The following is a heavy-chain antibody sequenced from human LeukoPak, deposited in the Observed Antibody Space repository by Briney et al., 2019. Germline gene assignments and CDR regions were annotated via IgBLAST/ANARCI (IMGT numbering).Heavy chain of an antibody. D-gene: IGHD4-17*01. CDR1: GFTVSSNY. Sequence: PGGSLRLSCAASGFTVSSNYMSWVRQAPGKGLEWVSVIYSGGSTYYADSVKGRFTISRDNSKNTLYLQMNSLRAEDTAVYYCARGSRLRPLDYWGQGTLVTVSS. CDR3: ARGSRLRPLDY. V-gene: IGHV3-53*01. CDR2: IYSGGST. J-gene: IGHJ4*02.